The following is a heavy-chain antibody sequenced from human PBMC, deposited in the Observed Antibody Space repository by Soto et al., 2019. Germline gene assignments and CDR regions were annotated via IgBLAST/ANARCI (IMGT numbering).Heavy chain of an antibody. D-gene: IGHD6-25*01. V-gene: IGHV3-23*01. CDR1: GFTFSNYA. CDR3: ATPVETATEGGDY. Sequence: EVQLLESGGGLVQLGGSLRLSCGASGFTFSNYAMNWVRQAPGKGLEWVSGISGSGDTTYYAASVKGRFTISRDTSKNTLYLQMNSLRAEDTAVYYCATPVETATEGGDYWGQGTLVTVSS. CDR2: ISGSGDTT. J-gene: IGHJ4*02.